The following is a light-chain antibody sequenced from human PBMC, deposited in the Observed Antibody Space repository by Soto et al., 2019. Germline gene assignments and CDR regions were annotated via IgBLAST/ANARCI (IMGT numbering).Light chain of an antibody. CDR3: SSYASSSTLV. Sequence: QSALTQPASVSGSPGQSITTSCTGTSSDVGGYDYVSWYQQHPGKVPKLMIYDVSSRPSGVSNRFSGSKSGNTASLTISGLQAEDEADYYCSSYASSSTLVFGGGTKLTVL. V-gene: IGLV2-14*01. CDR1: SSDVGGYDY. CDR2: DVS. J-gene: IGLJ2*01.